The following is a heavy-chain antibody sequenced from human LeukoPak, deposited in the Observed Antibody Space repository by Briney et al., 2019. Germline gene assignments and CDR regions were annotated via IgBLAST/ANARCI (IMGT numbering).Heavy chain of an antibody. J-gene: IGHJ4*02. V-gene: IGHV3-30*02. CDR3: AKADSSGYYSYFDY. D-gene: IGHD3-22*01. CDR2: IRYDGSNI. Sequence: GGSLRLSCAASGFTFNDYGMHWVRQAPGKGLEWVASIRYDGSNIYYADSVKGRFTFSRDNSKNTLYLQMNSLRVEDTAVYYCAKADSSGYYSYFDYWGQGTLVTVSS. CDR1: GFTFNDYG.